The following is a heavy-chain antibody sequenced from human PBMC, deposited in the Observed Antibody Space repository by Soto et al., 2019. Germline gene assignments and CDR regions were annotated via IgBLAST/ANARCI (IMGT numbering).Heavy chain of an antibody. J-gene: IGHJ4*02. CDR2: IYYSGST. Sequence: SETLSLTCTVSGGSISIYYWSWIRQPPGKGLEWIGYIYYSGSTNYNPSLKSRVTISVDTSKNQFSLKLSSVTAADTAVYYCARLFAGYWGQGTLVTVSS. D-gene: IGHD3-16*01. V-gene: IGHV4-59*01. CDR3: ARLFAGY. CDR1: GGSISIYY.